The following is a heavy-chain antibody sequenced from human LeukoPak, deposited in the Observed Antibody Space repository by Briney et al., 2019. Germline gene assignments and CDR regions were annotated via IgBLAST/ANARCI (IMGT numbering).Heavy chain of an antibody. D-gene: IGHD3-3*01. V-gene: IGHV4-30-2*01. Sequence: PSETLSLTCTVSGGSISSGGYYWSWIRQPPGKGLEWIGYIYHSGSTYYNPSLKSRVTISVDRSKSQFSLKLSSVTAADTAVYYCARAPDFWSGYYWFDPWGQGTLVTVSS. CDR1: GGSISSGGYY. CDR2: IYHSGST. J-gene: IGHJ5*02. CDR3: ARAPDFWSGYYWFDP.